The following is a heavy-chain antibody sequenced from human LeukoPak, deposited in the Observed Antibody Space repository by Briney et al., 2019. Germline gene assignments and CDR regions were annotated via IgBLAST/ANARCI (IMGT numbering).Heavy chain of an antibody. Sequence: GESLKISCKGTGYTFTSHWIGWVRQMPGKGLEWMGIIYPDDSDTIHSPSFQGQVTISADRSTNIAYLQWSSLKASDTAMYYCAREGGFYCSGGSCYFDFWGQGTLVTVSS. D-gene: IGHD2-15*01. V-gene: IGHV5-51*01. CDR3: AREGGFYCSGGSCYFDF. CDR1: GYTFTSHW. J-gene: IGHJ4*02. CDR2: IYPDDSDT.